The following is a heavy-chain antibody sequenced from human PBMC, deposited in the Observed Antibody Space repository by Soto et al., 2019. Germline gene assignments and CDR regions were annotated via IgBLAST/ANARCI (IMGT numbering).Heavy chain of an antibody. CDR1: DGSISSGGYC. Sequence: SETNCVTYTVADGSISSGGYCRSRIRQPPGKGLEWIGYIYYSGSTYYNPSLKSRVTISVDTSKNQFSLKLSSVTAADTAVYYCARALMVAALEDYWGQGTLVTVSS. CDR3: ARALMVAALEDY. V-gene: IGHV4-30-4*01. CDR2: IYYSGST. J-gene: IGHJ4*02. D-gene: IGHD2-15*01.